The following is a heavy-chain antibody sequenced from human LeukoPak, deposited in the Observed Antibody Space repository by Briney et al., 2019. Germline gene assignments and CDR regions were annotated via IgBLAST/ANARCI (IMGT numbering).Heavy chain of an antibody. V-gene: IGHV3-23*01. D-gene: IGHD3-10*01. Sequence: PGGSLRLSCAASGFAFSTSAMTWVRQAPGKGLEWVSCISHSSDNTYYADSVKGRFTISRDNSKNTLYLQLNSLRAEDAAVYYCAKTITGSLGVGGYWGQGTLVTVSS. CDR3: AKTITGSLGVGGY. CDR1: GFAFSTSA. J-gene: IGHJ4*02. CDR2: ISHSSDNT.